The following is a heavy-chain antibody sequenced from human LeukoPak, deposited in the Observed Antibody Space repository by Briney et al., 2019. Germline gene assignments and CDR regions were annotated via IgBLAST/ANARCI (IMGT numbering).Heavy chain of an antibody. Sequence: GSLRLSCAASGFIFSTYWMSWIRQPPGKGLEWIGSIYYSGSTYYNPSLKSRVTISVDTSKNQFSLKLSSVTAADTAVYYCARAPAPYNWNDNPPGPDFDYWGQGTLVTVSS. J-gene: IGHJ4*02. CDR1: GFIFSTYW. D-gene: IGHD1-20*01. CDR3: ARAPAPYNWNDNPPGPDFDY. CDR2: IYYSGST. V-gene: IGHV4-39*07.